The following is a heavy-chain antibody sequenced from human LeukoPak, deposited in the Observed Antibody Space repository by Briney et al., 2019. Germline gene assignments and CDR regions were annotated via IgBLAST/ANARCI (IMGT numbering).Heavy chain of an antibody. CDR2: IDWDDDK. CDR3: ARILGYQYYFDY. D-gene: IGHD2-15*01. V-gene: IGHV2-70*04. J-gene: IGHJ4*02. CDR1: GFSLGTTGVR. Sequence: SGPTLVNPTQTLALTCTCSGFSLGTTGVRVIWVRQPPGKALEWLARIDWDDDKYYNTSLKTRPSIFQDTSKNQVVLTMTNMDPVDTGTYYCARILGYQYYFDYWGRGTLVTVSS.